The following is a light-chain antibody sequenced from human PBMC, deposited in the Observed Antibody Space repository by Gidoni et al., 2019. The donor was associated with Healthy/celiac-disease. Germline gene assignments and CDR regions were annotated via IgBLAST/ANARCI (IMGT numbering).Light chain of an antibody. CDR3: QQRSNWPLT. CDR2: DAS. V-gene: IGKV3-11*01. Sequence: IVLTQSPVTLSLSPGERATLSCRASQSVNSYLAWYQQKPGQAPRLLIYDASNRATGIPARFSGSGSETDFALTISSLESEDFAVYYCQQRSNWPLTCGGGTKVEIK. CDR1: QSVNSY. J-gene: IGKJ4*01.